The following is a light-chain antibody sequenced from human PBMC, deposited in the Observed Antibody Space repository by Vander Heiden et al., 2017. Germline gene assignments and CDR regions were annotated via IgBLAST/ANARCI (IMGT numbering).Light chain of an antibody. CDR1: KRITSH. CDR3: QQSFEMPT. J-gene: IGKJ2*01. V-gene: IGKV1-39*01. CDR2: GTF. Sequence: DIQMTQSPSSLSASIGDTTTITCPASKRITSHVNWYQQRPGKAPKVPFSGTFTLEKAVPSRFGGTGSGTDFNFTITNLQPEDFATYYCQQSFEMPTFGQGTKLQI.